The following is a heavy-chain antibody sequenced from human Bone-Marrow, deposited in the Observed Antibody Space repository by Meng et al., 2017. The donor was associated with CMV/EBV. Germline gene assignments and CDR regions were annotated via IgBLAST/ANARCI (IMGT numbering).Heavy chain of an antibody. CDR1: GGSISSYY. D-gene: IGHD3-22*01. J-gene: IGHJ6*02. Sequence: SETLSLTCTVSGGSISSYYWSWIRQPPRKGLEWIGYIYYSGSTNYNPSLKSRVTISVDTSKNQFSLKLSSVTAADTAVYYCAREVYYYDSSGYVDWGQGTTVTVSS. CDR2: IYYSGST. CDR3: AREVYYYDSSGYVD. V-gene: IGHV4-59*01.